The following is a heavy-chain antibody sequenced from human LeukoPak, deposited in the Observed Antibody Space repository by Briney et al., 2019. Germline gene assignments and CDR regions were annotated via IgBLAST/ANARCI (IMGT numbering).Heavy chain of an antibody. V-gene: IGHV3-74*01. D-gene: IGHD1-14*01. CDR2: VNLDGTDT. CDR1: GFTFTEYW. Sequence: GGSLRLSCAASGFTFTEYWMHWVRQTPGLGLVWDSRVNLDGTDTDYVDSVKGRFTISRDNTKNTVYLQMNSLRADDTAMYYCVRTNTGWYFDLWGRGTLVTVSS. J-gene: IGHJ2*01. CDR3: VRTNTGWYFDL.